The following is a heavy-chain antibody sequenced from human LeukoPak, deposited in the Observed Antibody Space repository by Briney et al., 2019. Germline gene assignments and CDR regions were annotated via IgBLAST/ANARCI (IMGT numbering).Heavy chain of an antibody. CDR2: ISYDGSNK. D-gene: IGHD4-17*01. Sequence: PGRSLRLSCAASGFTFSSYGMHWVRQAPGKGLEWVAVISYDGSNKYYADSVKGRFTISRDNSKNTLYLQMNSLRAEDTAVYYCAKTSGDYNWFDPWGQGTLVTVSS. CDR1: GFTFSSYG. J-gene: IGHJ5*02. V-gene: IGHV3-30*18. CDR3: AKTSGDYNWFDP.